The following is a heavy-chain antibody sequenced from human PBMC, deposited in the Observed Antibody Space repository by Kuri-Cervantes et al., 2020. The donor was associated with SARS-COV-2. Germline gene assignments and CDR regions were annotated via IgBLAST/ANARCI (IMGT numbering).Heavy chain of an antibody. V-gene: IGHV4-61*02. D-gene: IGHD3-3*01. CDR2: VYVSGTT. J-gene: IGHJ4*02. Sequence: SETLSLTCTVSGGSISSASYHWNWIRQPAGKRLEWIGRVYVSGTTSYNPSLKSRLTISTDTSRNQFSLRLNSVTAADTAVYYCARHVRSSSYDFWSGYYHPDFDYWGQGTLVTVSS. CDR1: GGSISSASYH. CDR3: ARHVRSSSYDFWSGYYHPDFDY.